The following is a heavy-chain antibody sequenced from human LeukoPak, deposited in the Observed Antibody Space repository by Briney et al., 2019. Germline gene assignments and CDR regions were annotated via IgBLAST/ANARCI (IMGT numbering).Heavy chain of an antibody. CDR2: IYYSGST. CDR1: GGSISSSSYY. J-gene: IGHJ4*02. CDR3: ARAHRYRSPSLDY. Sequence: SETLSLTCTVSGGSISSSSYYWGWIRQPPGKGLEWIGSIYYSGSTYYNPSLKSRVTISVDTSKNQFSLKLSSVTAADTAVYYCARAHRYRSPSLDYWGQGTLVTVSS. V-gene: IGHV4-39*07. D-gene: IGHD2-2*02.